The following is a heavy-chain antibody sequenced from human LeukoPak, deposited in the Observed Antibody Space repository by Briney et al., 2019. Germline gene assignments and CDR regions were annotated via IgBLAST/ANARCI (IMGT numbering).Heavy chain of an antibody. CDR1: GSTFTSSS. CDR3: ARDGGRGGMDV. Sequence: PGGSLRPSCAASGSTFTSSSMNWVRQAPGKGLGWVSYISISSSYIYYADSVKGRFTISRDNAKNSLYLQMNSLRAEDTAVYYCARDGGRGGMDVWGQGTMVTVSS. D-gene: IGHD3-16*01. CDR2: ISISSSYI. J-gene: IGHJ6*02. V-gene: IGHV3-21*01.